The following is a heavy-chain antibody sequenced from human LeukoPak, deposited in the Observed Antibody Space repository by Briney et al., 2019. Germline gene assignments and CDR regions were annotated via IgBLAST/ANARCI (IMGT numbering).Heavy chain of an antibody. V-gene: IGHV4-59*02. Sequence: SETLSLTCVVSGASVNSSHWNWIRQLPGKGLEWIGCLSYTGKTDYNPSLSGRVTMSLVTSNNQVSLTLRSVTAADTAVYYCSEGYFEPFAHWGQGILVAVSS. D-gene: IGHD3-9*01. J-gene: IGHJ4*02. CDR1: GASVNSSH. CDR3: SEGYFEPFAH. CDR2: LSYTGKT.